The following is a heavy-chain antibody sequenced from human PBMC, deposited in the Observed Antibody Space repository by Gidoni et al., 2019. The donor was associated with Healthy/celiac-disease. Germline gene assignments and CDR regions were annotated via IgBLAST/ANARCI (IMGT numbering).Heavy chain of an antibody. J-gene: IGHJ6*02. D-gene: IGHD1-1*01. V-gene: IGHV3-53*01. CDR2: IYSGGTT. Sequence: EVQLVESGGGLIQPGGSLRLSCAASGLNVRNNSMSWVRQAPGKGLGWVSIIYSGGTTYYADSVKGRFTISRDNSKHTLYLQMNSLRAEDTAVYYCARATGTPPYYYAMDVWGQGTTVTVSS. CDR1: GLNVRNNS. CDR3: ARATGTPPYYYAMDV.